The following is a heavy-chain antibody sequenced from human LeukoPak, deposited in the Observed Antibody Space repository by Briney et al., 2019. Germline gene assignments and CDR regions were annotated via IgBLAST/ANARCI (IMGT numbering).Heavy chain of an antibody. CDR3: ARDDSWSSSDYYYMDV. D-gene: IGHD6-6*01. V-gene: IGHV1-69*05. J-gene: IGHJ6*03. CDR2: IIPIFGTA. CDR1: GGTFTSEA. Sequence: SSVKVSCKASGGTFTSEAISCVRQAPGQGLEWMGGIIPIFGTANYAQKFQGRVTITTDESTSTAYMELSSLRSEDTAVYYCARDDSWSSSDYYYMDVWGKGTTVTLSS.